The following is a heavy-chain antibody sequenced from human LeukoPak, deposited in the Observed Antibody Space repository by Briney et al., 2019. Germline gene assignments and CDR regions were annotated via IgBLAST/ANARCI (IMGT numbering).Heavy chain of an antibody. Sequence: GGSLRLSCAASGFTFRTYGMHWVRQAPGKGLERVAVIWYDGSNKYYSDSVKGRFTISRDNSKNTLFLQMNSLRAEDTAIYYCAKVESSGSSYYYGMDVWGRGTTVTVSS. D-gene: IGHD3-10*01. V-gene: IGHV3-33*06. CDR3: AKVESSGSSYYYGMDV. CDR2: IWYDGSNK. J-gene: IGHJ6*02. CDR1: GFTFRTYG.